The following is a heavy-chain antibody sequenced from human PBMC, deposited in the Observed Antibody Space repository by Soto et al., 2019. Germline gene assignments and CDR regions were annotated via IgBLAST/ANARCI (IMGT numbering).Heavy chain of an antibody. CDR3: ARHPKTYYYDSSGYPSAFDI. D-gene: IGHD3-22*01. CDR2: IYYSGST. V-gene: IGHV4-39*01. CDR1: GGSISSSSYY. J-gene: IGHJ3*02. Sequence: SETLSLTCTVSGGSISSSSYYWGWIRQPPGKGLEWIGSIYYSGSTYYNPSLKSRVTISVDTSKNQFSLKLSSVTAADTAVYYCARHPKTYYYDSSGYPSAFDIWGQGTMVTVS.